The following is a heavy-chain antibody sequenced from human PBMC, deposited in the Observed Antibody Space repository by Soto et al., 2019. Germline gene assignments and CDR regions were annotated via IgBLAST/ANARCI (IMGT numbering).Heavy chain of an antibody. J-gene: IGHJ6*02. V-gene: IGHV3-30-3*01. CDR1: GFTFSSYA. CDR2: ISYDGNNK. Sequence: QVQLVESGGGVDQPGRSLRLSCAASGFTFSSYAMYWVRQAPGKGLEWVAVISYDGNNKYYADSVKGRFTISRDNSKNTLYLQMNSVRAEDMAVYYCARAGCDGGSCYTLVGLRYGMDVWGQGTTVTVSS. CDR3: ARAGCDGGSCYTLVGLRYGMDV. D-gene: IGHD2-15*01.